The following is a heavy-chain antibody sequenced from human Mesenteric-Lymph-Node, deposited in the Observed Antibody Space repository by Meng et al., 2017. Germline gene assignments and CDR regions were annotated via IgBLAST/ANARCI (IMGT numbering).Heavy chain of an antibody. D-gene: IGHD2-2*01. CDR2: IYHSGST. CDR1: GASIRLGNW. V-gene: IGHV4-4*02. CDR3: ARGGGCSSSSCDLDY. Sequence: QVQVPMSGPGFVKPSDTLSPPCVVSGASIRLGNWWNWVRQPPGKGLEWIGDIYHSGSTNYNPSLKSRVTISVDKSKNQFSLKLSSVTAADTAMYYCARGGGCSSSSCDLDYWGQGVLVTVSS. J-gene: IGHJ4*02.